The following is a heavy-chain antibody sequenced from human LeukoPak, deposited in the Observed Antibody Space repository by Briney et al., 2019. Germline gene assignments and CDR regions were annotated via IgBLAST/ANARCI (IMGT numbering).Heavy chain of an antibody. CDR2: TSTSTGNP. Sequence: GASVKVSCKASGYSFTYYPLNWVRQAPGQGLEWMGWTSTSTGNPTYAQGFTGRFVFSLDTSVSTAYLQISNLKADDTAVYYCARGSGGLIEDFWGQGTLVTVSS. D-gene: IGHD2-15*01. CDR3: ARGSGGLIEDF. CDR1: GYSFTYYP. V-gene: IGHV7-4-1*02. J-gene: IGHJ4*02.